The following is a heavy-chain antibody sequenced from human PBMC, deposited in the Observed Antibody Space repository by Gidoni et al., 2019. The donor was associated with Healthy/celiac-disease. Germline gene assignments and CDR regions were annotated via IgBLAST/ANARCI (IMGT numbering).Heavy chain of an antibody. CDR1: GFTFSSYA. Sequence: QVQLVESGGGVVQPGRSLRLPCAASGFTFSSYAMHWVRQAPGKGLEWVAVISYDGSNKYYADSVKGRFTISRDNSKNTLYLQMNSLRAEDTAVYYCARDGTRKTGGGMDVWGKGTTVTVSS. CDR2: ISYDGSNK. CDR3: ARDGTRKTGGGMDV. J-gene: IGHJ6*04. V-gene: IGHV3-30-3*01. D-gene: IGHD1-1*01.